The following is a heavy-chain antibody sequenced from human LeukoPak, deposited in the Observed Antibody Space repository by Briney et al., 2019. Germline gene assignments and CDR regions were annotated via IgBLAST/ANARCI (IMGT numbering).Heavy chain of an antibody. CDR1: GITFSGAW. Sequence: PGGSLRHSCAASGITFSGAWMHWVRQAPGKGLVWVSRINDDGSFRRYANSVKGRFTISRDNAKNTLFLQMDSLRAEDTAEYYCARVSGPGMNEYYHLWGQGTLVTVSS. D-gene: IGHD3-10*01. CDR3: ARVSGPGMNEYYHL. J-gene: IGHJ1*01. V-gene: IGHV3-74*01. CDR2: INDDGSFR.